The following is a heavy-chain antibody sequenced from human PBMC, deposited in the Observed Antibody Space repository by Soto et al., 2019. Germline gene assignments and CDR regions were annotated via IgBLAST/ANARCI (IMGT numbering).Heavy chain of an antibody. V-gene: IGHV3-15*01. Sequence: EVQLVESGGGLVKPGGSLRLSCAASGFTFSNAWMSWVRQAPGKGLEWVGRIKSKTDGGTTDYAAPVKGRFTISRDDSKNTLYLQMNSLKTEDTAVYYCTTDPAYYYDSSGYYQHLDYWGQGTLVTVSS. CDR2: IKSKTDGGTT. CDR3: TTDPAYYYDSSGYYQHLDY. CDR1: GFTFSNAW. D-gene: IGHD3-22*01. J-gene: IGHJ4*02.